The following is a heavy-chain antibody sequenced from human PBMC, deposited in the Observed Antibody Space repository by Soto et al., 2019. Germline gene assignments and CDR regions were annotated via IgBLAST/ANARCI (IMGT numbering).Heavy chain of an antibody. Sequence: PSETLSLTCTVSGGSVSSGSYYWSWIRQPPGKGLEWIGYIYYSGSTNYNPSLKSRVTISVDTSKNQFSLKLSSVTAADTAVYYWARDRYGGYCSGGSCLDYYYYGMDVWGQGTTVTVSS. CDR1: GGSVSSGSYY. CDR2: IYYSGST. D-gene: IGHD2-15*01. J-gene: IGHJ6*01. CDR3: ARDRYGGYCSGGSCLDYYYYGMDV. V-gene: IGHV4-61*01.